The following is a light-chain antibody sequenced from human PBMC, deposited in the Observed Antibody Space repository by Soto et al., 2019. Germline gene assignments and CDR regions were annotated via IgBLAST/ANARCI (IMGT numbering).Light chain of an antibody. CDR3: QSYDSSLSALYV. J-gene: IGLJ1*01. CDR1: SSNIGAGYE. V-gene: IGLV1-40*01. Sequence: QSVLTQPPSVSGSPGQRGTISCTGSSSNIGAGYEVHWYQQLPGTAPKLLIYGNNNRPSGVPDRFSGSKSGTSASLALTGLQAEDEADYYCQSYDSSLSALYVFGTGTKLTVL. CDR2: GNN.